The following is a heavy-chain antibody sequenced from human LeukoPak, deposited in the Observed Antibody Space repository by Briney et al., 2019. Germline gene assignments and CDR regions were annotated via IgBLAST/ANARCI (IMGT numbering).Heavy chain of an antibody. CDR1: GFSLSTTGVA. CDR3: AHKGRGSGSYTM. Sequence: SGPTLVKPTQTLTLTCTFSGFSLSTTGVAVGWIRQPPGKALEWLAVHYWNNDKSYSPSLKSRLTITKDTSKNQVVLIMTNMDPVDTATYYCAHKGRGSGSYTMWGQGTLVTVSS. CDR2: HYWNNDK. J-gene: IGHJ4*02. V-gene: IGHV2-5*01. D-gene: IGHD3-10*01.